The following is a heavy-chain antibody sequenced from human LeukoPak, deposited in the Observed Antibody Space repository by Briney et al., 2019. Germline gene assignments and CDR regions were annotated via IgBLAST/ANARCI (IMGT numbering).Heavy chain of an antibody. CDR3: ARAGGGDSRMAYDP. V-gene: IGHV3-74*01. CDR2: MNIDGSSI. CDR1: GFTSSDYW. Sequence: PGGSLRLSCAASGFTSSDYWMYWFRQAPGEGLVWVSRMNIDGSSISYADSVKGRFTMSRDNAKNTLYLQMNSLRVEDTAVYYCARAGGGDSRMAYDPWGQGTLVTVSS. J-gene: IGHJ5*02. D-gene: IGHD6-13*01.